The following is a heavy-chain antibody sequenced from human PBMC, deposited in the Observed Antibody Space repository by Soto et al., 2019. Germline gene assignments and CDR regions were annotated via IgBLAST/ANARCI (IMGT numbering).Heavy chain of an antibody. CDR2: IYHSGST. J-gene: IGHJ4*02. CDR1: GGSISSGGYS. CDR3: ARVPLL. Sequence: QLQLQESGSGLVKPSQTLSLTCAVSGGSISSGGYSWSWIRQPPGKGLEWIGYIYHSGSTFYNPSLKRRVTIPVHRSTNQFSLKLSSLTPADTAVYYSARVPLLWGQGTLVTVSS. V-gene: IGHV4-30-2*01.